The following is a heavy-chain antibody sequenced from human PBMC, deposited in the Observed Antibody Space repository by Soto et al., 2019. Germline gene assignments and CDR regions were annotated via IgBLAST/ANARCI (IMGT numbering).Heavy chain of an antibody. J-gene: IGHJ4*02. V-gene: IGHV4-31*03. CDR3: ARARVATIMVDY. CDR2: IYYSGST. Sequence: QVQLQESGPGLVKPSQTLSLTCTVSGGSISSGGYYWSWIRQHPGKGLGWIGYIYYSGSTYYNPSLKSRVTISVDTSKNQFSLKLSSVTAADTAVYYCARARVATIMVDYWGQGTLVTVSS. CDR1: GGSISSGGYY. D-gene: IGHD5-12*01.